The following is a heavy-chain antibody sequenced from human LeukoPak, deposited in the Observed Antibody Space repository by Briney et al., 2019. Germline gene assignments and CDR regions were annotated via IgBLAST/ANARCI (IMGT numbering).Heavy chain of an antibody. D-gene: IGHD3-22*01. Sequence: KSSETLSLTCAVYGGSFSGYYWSWIRQPPGKGLEWIGYIYDSGSTNYNPSLKSRVTISVDTSKNQFSLKLSSVTAADTAVYYCACLTTADASDIWGQGTMVTVSS. CDR3: ACLTTADASDI. CDR2: IYDSGST. CDR1: GGSFSGYY. V-gene: IGHV4-59*01. J-gene: IGHJ3*02.